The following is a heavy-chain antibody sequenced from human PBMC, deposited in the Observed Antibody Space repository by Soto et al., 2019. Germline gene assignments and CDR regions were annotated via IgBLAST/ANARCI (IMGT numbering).Heavy chain of an antibody. Sequence: SETLSLTCTVPGGSMDTYFWNWVRQPPGKGLEWIGYIYYSGSTKYNTSLKSRVTISVDTSKNQISLNLRSVTAADTAIYYCARVIGGWYEHDYWGQGTLVTSPQ. D-gene: IGHD6-19*01. V-gene: IGHV4-59*01. CDR1: GGSMDTYF. CDR3: ARVIGGWYEHDY. J-gene: IGHJ4*02. CDR2: IYYSGST.